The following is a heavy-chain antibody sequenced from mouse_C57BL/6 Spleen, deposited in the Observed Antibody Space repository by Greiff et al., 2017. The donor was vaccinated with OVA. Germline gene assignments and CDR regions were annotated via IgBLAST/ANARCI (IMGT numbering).Heavy chain of an antibody. Sequence: QVQLQQPGAELVKPGASVKMSCKASGYTFTSYWITWVKQRPGQGLEWIGDIYPGSGSTNYNEKFKSKATMTVDTSSSTAYMQLSSLTSEDSAVYYCARPSDYGNYEGYFDYWGQGTTLTVSS. CDR2: IYPGSGST. V-gene: IGHV1-55*01. CDR1: GYTFTSYW. D-gene: IGHD2-1*01. CDR3: ARPSDYGNYEGYFDY. J-gene: IGHJ2*01.